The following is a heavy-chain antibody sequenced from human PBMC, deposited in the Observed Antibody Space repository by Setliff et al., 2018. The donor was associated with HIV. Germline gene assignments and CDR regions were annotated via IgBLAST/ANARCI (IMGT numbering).Heavy chain of an antibody. D-gene: IGHD6-19*01. CDR2: IYTSGSV. V-gene: IGHV4-4*09. J-gene: IGHJ4*02. Sequence: SETLSLTCTVSGGSISSYYWSWIRQPPGKGLEWIGYIYTSGSVNYNPSLNSRVTISVDTSKNQFSPKVNSVTAADTAVYYCARSPRIGVAGEFEYWGQGTLVTVSS. CDR1: GGSISSYY. CDR3: ARSPRIGVAGEFEY.